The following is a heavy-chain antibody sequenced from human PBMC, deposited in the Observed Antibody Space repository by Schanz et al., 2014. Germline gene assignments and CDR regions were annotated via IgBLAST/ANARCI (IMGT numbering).Heavy chain of an antibody. CDR3: ARGGDYIVVLVAVTREYYYHAMDV. V-gene: IGHV1-18*04. CDR2: INTYNGDT. D-gene: IGHD2-15*01. Sequence: QVQLVQSGAEVKKPGASVKVSCKASGYTFTSNGITWVRQAPGQGLEWMGWINTYNGDTAYAQNMQGRVSMTTETAASTAYMELRSLRSDDTAVYYCARGGDYIVVLVAVTREYYYHAMDVWGQGTTVTVSS. CDR1: GYTFTSNG. J-gene: IGHJ6*02.